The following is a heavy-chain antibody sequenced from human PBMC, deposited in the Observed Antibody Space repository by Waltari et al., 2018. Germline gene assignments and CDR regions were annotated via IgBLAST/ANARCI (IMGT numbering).Heavy chain of an antibody. V-gene: IGHV3-74*01. Sequence: EEQLVESGGGLVQPGDSLRLSCAASGFPSSNHWMHWVRQAPGRGLVWVSRINGDGSTSNDADSVKGRFTISRDNTKKTLYLQMKRLRVEDTAVYYCARLAPKTYRSPVPGRDYYYGLDVWGQGTTVTVSS. J-gene: IGHJ6*02. CDR2: INGDGSTS. CDR1: GFPSSNHW. D-gene: IGHD6-13*01. CDR3: ARLAPKTYRSPVPGRDYYYGLDV.